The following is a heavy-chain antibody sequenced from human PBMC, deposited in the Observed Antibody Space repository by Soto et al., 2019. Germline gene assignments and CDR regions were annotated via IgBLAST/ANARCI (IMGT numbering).Heavy chain of an antibody. Sequence: PGGSLRLSCAASGFTFSSYAMSWVRQAPGKGLEWVSAISGSGGSTYYADSVKGRFTISRDNSKNTLYLQMNSLRAEDTAVYYCAKDLSITMVRGRPPFWYYYGMDVWGQGTTVTVSS. D-gene: IGHD3-10*01. CDR2: ISGSGGST. CDR3: AKDLSITMVRGRPPFWYYYGMDV. V-gene: IGHV3-23*01. CDR1: GFTFSSYA. J-gene: IGHJ6*02.